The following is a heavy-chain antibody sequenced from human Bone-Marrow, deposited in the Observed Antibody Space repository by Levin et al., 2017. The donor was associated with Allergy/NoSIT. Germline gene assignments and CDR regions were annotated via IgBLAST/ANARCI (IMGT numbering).Heavy chain of an antibody. Sequence: GESLKISCSSSTFPFLSSSLPFLRPSPFKGLEWVSSISVSGKSIYYAASVKGRFTISRDNATNSLYLQMNSLRVEDTAVYFCGRERPGYYDYNGDRYYYGIDVWGQGTTVTVSS. CDR2: ISVSGKSI. J-gene: IGHJ6*02. CDR1: TFPFLSSS. V-gene: IGHV3-11*01. CDR3: GRERPGYYDYNGDRYYYGIDV. D-gene: IGHD3-22*01.